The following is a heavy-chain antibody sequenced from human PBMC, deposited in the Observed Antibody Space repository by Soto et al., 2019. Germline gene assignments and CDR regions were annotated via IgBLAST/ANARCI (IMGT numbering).Heavy chain of an antibody. V-gene: IGHV3-15*07. CDR3: TTDSYITIAIIRFDY. J-gene: IGHJ4*01. CDR1: GFSFSNAW. D-gene: IGHD2-2*02. CDR2: IKSKTDGGTT. Sequence: EVQLVESGGGLVKPGGSLTLSCAASGFSFSNAWINWVRQVPGKGLEWVGRIKSKTDGGTTDFAAPVKGRFAISRDDSNNMVYLQMNSLKTEDTAVYYCTTDSYITIAIIRFDYWGHGTLVTVSS.